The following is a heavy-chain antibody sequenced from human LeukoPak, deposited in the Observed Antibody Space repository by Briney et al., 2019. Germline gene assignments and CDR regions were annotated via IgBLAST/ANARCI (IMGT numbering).Heavy chain of an antibody. J-gene: IGHJ4*02. CDR3: AHKTRVVKYDFWSGSPFDY. V-gene: IGHV2-5*02. Sequence: GSGPTLVNPTQTLTLTCTFSGFSLSTSGVGVGWIRQPPGKALEWLALIYWDDDKRYSPSLKSRLTITKDTSKNQVVLTMTNMDPVDTATYYCAHKTRVVKYDFWSGSPFDYWGQGTLVTVSS. CDR2: IYWDDDK. CDR1: GFSLSTSGVG. D-gene: IGHD3-3*01.